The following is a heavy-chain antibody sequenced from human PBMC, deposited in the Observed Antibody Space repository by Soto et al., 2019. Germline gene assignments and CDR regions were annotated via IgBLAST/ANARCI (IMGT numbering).Heavy chain of an antibody. CDR1: RDAFSTYA. J-gene: IGHJ6*02. V-gene: IGHV1-69*01. D-gene: IGHD3-16*01. CDR2: IIPIFGSR. CDR3: ARGETYLGV. Sequence: QVQLVQSGAEVRKPGSSVKVSCKASRDAFSTYAFNWVRQAPGHGLDWMGWIIPIFGSRNYAEKFQGRVTITADESTSTDYMELRCLGFEDTAGYYCARGETYLGVWGQGTTVTVSS.